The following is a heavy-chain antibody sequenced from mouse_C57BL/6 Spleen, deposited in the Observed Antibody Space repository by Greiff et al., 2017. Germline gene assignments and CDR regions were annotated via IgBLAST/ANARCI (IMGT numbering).Heavy chain of an antibody. V-gene: IGHV14-4*01. CDR2: IDPENGDT. CDR3: ATSDGSSSWYFDD. J-gene: IGHJ1*03. Sequence: EVQLQQSGAELVRPGASVKLSCTASGFTINDDYMHWVKQRPEQGLEWIGWIDPENGDTKYDSKFQGKATMTADTSSSTAYLQLSSLTSEDTAVYYCATSDGSSSWYFDDWGTGTSVTVSS. D-gene: IGHD1-1*01. CDR1: GFTINDDY.